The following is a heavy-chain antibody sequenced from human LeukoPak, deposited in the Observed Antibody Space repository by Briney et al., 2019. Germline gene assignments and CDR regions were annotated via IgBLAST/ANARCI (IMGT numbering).Heavy chain of an antibody. D-gene: IGHD2-15*01. J-gene: IGHJ3*02. V-gene: IGHV2-70*04. CDR2: IDWDDDK. CDR3: ARTLTTQGGFDI. CDR1: GFSRSTSGMR. Sequence: SGPTLVNPTQTLTLTCTFSGFSRSTSGMRVSWIRQPPGKALEWLARIDWDDDKFYSTSLKTRLTISKDTSKNQVVLTMTNIDPVDTATYYCARTLTTQGGFDIWGQGTMVTVSS.